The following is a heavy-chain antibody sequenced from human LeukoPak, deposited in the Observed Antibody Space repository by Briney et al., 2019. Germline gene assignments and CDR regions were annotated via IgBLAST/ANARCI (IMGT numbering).Heavy chain of an antibody. Sequence: SETLSLTCAVYGGSFSGYYWSWIRQPPGKGLEWIGEINHSGSTNYNPSLKSRVTISVDTSKNQFSLKLSSVTAADTAVYYWAGNSWLWFGAHGFYFWGQGNPG. V-gene: IGHV4-34*01. J-gene: IGHJ4*02. D-gene: IGHD3-10*01. CDR1: GGSFSGYY. CDR2: INHSGST. CDR3: AGNSWLWFGAHGFYF.